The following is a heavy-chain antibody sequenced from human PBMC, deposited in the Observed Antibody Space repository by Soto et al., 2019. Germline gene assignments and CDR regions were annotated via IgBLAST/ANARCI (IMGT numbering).Heavy chain of an antibody. V-gene: IGHV3-23*01. Sequence: PGGSLRLSCAASGFTFSSYAMSWVRQAPGKGLEWVSAISGSGGSTYYADSVKGRFSISRDNARNSLYLQMNSLRVEDTAVYYCVRVGRLGGYWGQGALVTVSS. CDR2: ISGSGGST. CDR1: GFTFSSYA. J-gene: IGHJ4*02. CDR3: VRVGRLGGY. D-gene: IGHD3-16*01.